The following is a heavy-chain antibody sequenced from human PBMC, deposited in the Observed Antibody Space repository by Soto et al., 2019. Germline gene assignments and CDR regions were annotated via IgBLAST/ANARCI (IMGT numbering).Heavy chain of an antibody. Sequence: SQTLSLTCATSGDSVSSNSAAWNWIRQSPSRGLEWLGRTYYRSKWYNDYAVSVKSRITINPDTSKNQFSLQLNSVTPEDTAVYYCARDRIYQLGTYYYYGMDVWGQGTTVTVSS. V-gene: IGHV6-1*01. CDR2: TYYRSKWYN. J-gene: IGHJ6*02. CDR3: ARDRIYQLGTYYYYGMDV. CDR1: GDSVSSNSAA. D-gene: IGHD7-27*01.